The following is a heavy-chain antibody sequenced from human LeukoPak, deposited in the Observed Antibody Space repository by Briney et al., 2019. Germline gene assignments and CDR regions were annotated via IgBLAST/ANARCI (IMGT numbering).Heavy chain of an antibody. D-gene: IGHD2-2*02. CDR3: ARDRSEYCCSTSCYKGYYYYMDV. V-gene: IGHV1-2*02. CDR1: GYTFTGYY. J-gene: IGHJ6*03. Sequence: ASVKVSCKASGYTFTGYYMHWVRQAPGQGLEWMGWINPNSGGTNYAQKFQGRVTMTRDTSISTAYMELSRLRSDDTAVYYCARDRSEYCCSTSCYKGYYYYMDVWGKGTTVTVSS. CDR2: INPNSGGT.